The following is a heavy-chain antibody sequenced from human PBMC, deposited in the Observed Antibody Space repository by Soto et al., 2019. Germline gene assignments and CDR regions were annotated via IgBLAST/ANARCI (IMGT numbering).Heavy chain of an antibody. CDR2: ISSSGSII. V-gene: IGHV3-11*01. Sequence: GGSLRLSCAASGFDFSDYYMSWIRQAPGKGLEWVSYISSSGSIIDYADSVRGRFTISRDNAKNSLYLQMNSLRAESTAVYYCARGPNYYSDSSGYTASNWFDPWGQGTLVTVSS. D-gene: IGHD3-22*01. CDR1: GFDFSDYY. J-gene: IGHJ5*02. CDR3: ARGPNYYSDSSGYTASNWFDP.